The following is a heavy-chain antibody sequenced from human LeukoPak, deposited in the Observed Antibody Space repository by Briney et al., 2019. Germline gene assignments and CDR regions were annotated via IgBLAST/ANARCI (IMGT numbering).Heavy chain of an antibody. J-gene: IGHJ5*02. CDR3: ARGRIQLWLLT. CDR1: GGSFSGYY. D-gene: IGHD5-18*01. Sequence: SETLSLTCAVYGGSFSGYYWSWIRQPPGKGLEWIGEINHSGSTNYNLSLKSRVTISVDTSKNQFSLKLSSATAADTAVYYCARGRIQLWLLTWGQGTLVTVSS. CDR2: INHSGST. V-gene: IGHV4-34*01.